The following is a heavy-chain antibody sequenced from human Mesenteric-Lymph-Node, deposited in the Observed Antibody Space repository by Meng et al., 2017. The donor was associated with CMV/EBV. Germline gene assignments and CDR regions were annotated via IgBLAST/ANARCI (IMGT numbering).Heavy chain of an antibody. CDR1: SSSGYY. D-gene: IGHD2-2*01. CDR3: ARDMVGYCSSTSCYLHWFDP. V-gene: IGHV4-34*01. CDR2: INHSGST. J-gene: IGHJ5*02. Sequence: SSSGYYGSWNRQPPGKGLEWIGEINHSGSTNYNPSLKSRVTISVDTSKNQFSLKLSSVTAAGTAVYYCARDMVGYCSSTSCYLHWFDPWGQGTLVTVSS.